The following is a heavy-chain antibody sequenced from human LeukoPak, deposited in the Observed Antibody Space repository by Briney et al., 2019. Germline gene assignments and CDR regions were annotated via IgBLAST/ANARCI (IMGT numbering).Heavy chain of an antibody. V-gene: IGHV4-59*08. J-gene: IGHJ4*02. CDR3: ARQSRRYVYYDSSGLYYFDY. CDR2: IYYSGST. CDR1: GGSISSYY. Sequence: SETLSLTCTVSGGSISSYYWSWIRQPPGKGLEWIGYIYYSGSTNYNPSLKSRVTISVDTSKNQFSLKLSSVTAADTAVYYCARQSRRYVYYDSSGLYYFDYWGQGTLVTVSS. D-gene: IGHD3-22*01.